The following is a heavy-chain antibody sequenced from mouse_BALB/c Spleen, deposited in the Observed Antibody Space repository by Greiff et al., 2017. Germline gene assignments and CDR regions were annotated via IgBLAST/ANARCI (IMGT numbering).Heavy chain of an antibody. CDR2: ISSGSSTI. D-gene: IGHD2-14*01. J-gene: IGHJ4*01. Sequence: EVMLVESGGGLVQPGGSRKLSCAASGFTFSSFGMHWVRQAPEKGLEWVAYISSGSSTIYYADTVKGRFTISRDNPKNTLFLQMTSLRSEDTAMYYCARSRYRYDGGAYAMDYWGQGTSVTVSS. CDR1: GFTFSSFG. CDR3: ARSRYRYDGGAYAMDY. V-gene: IGHV5-17*02.